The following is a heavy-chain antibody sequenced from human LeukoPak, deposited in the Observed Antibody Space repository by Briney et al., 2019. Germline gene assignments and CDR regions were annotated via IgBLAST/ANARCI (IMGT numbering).Heavy chain of an antibody. D-gene: IGHD2-2*02. J-gene: IGHJ6*03. Sequence: SETLSLTCTLSGGYMSSYHWSWIRQPPGKGLVWSGYIYYSGSTNYNPPLKSRVTISVDPAKNQFSLKLSSVPAADTAVYYCARGNVVVPAAIPCSYYYYYYMDVWGKGTTVTVS. V-gene: IGHV4-59*01. CDR1: GGYMSSYH. CDR3: ARGNVVVPAAIPCSYYYYYYMDV. CDR2: IYYSGST.